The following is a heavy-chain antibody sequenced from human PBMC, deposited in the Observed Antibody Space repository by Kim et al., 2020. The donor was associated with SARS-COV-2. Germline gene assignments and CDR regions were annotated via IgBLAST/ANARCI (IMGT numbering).Heavy chain of an antibody. Sequence: ASVKVSCKASGYSFTSYDVNWVRQATGQGLEWMGWMNPNSGNAGYAQKFQGRVTMTRDTSINTAYMELSSLRSEDTAIYYCARGKYYYDSSGYYVYWGQGTLVTVSS. CDR3: ARGKYYYDSSGYYVY. V-gene: IGHV1-8*01. CDR2: MNPNSGNA. CDR1: GYSFTSYD. D-gene: IGHD3-22*01. J-gene: IGHJ4*02.